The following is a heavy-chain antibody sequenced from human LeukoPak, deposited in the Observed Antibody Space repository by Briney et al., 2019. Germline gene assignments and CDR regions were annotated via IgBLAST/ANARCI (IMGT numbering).Heavy chain of an antibody. J-gene: IGHJ4*02. CDR2: IYTSGST. D-gene: IGHD2-21*01. V-gene: IGHV4-61*02. Sequence: SQTLSLTCTVSPGSISSGSYYWSWIRQPAGKGLEWIGRIYTSGSTNYNSPLKSRVTISVDTSKNQFSLKLSSVTAADTAVYYCARSLVKYYFDYWGQGTLVTVSS. CDR3: ARSLVKYYFDY. CDR1: PGSISSGSYY.